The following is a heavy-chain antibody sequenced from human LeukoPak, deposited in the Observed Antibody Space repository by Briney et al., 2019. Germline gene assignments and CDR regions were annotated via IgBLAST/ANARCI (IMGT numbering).Heavy chain of an antibody. CDR3: ARPTKEGSSWYWWFDP. CDR1: GFTFSSYW. J-gene: IGHJ5*02. Sequence: PGGSRRLSCAASGFTFSSYWMHWVRQAPGKGLVWVSRINNDGSSTSYADSVKGRFTLSRDNAKNTLYLQMNSLRAEDTAVYYCARPTKEGSSWYWWFDPWGQGTLVTVSS. CDR2: INNDGSST. V-gene: IGHV3-74*01. D-gene: IGHD6-13*01.